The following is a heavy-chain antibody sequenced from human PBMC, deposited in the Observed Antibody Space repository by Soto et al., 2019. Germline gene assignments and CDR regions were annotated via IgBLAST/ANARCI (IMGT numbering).Heavy chain of an antibody. CDR2: TNPNSGGT. Sequence: QVQLVQSGAEVKKPGASVKVSCKASGYTFTGYYMHWVRQAPGQGLEWMGWTNPNSGGTNYAQKFQGWVTMTRDTSISTAYMELSRLRSDDTAVYYCARDVTREKQLVGHYYYGMDVWGQGTTVTVSS. D-gene: IGHD6-13*01. CDR1: GYTFTGYY. CDR3: ARDVTREKQLVGHYYYGMDV. V-gene: IGHV1-2*04. J-gene: IGHJ6*02.